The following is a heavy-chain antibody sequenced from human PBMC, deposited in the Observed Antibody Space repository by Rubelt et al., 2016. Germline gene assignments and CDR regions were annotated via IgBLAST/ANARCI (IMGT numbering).Heavy chain of an antibody. CDR2: FFDSGST. CDR3: ARQGLLEYSSSPDGIDY. D-gene: IGHD6-13*01. J-gene: IGHJ4*02. Sequence: QVQLQESGPGLEKPSQTLSLTCTVSGGSISSGGYYRSWVRQHPGKGLEWVGCFFDSGSTYYNPSLKSRVTISVDTSKNQFSLKLSSVTAADTAVYYCARQGLLEYSSSPDGIDYWGQGTLVTVSS. V-gene: IGHV4-31*03. CDR1: GGSISSGGYY.